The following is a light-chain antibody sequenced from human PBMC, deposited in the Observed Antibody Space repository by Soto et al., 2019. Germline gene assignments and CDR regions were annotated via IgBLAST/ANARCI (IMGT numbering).Light chain of an antibody. V-gene: IGKV1-9*01. J-gene: IGKJ1*01. CDR2: ASS. CDR3: QQVDSYPRT. Sequence: DIQMTQSPSSLSACVGDRVTVTCRASQGIGTYLVWYQQKSGKAPTVLIYASSTLQTGVPSRFSGSGSGTDFSLTISSLHPEDVATYYCQQVDSYPRTFGQGTKVDI. CDR1: QGIGTY.